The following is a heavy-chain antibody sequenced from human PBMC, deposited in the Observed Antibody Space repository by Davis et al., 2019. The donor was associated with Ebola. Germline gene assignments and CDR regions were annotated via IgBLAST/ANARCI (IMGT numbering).Heavy chain of an antibody. V-gene: IGHV1-69*13. CDR3: ARDFYDSTDYPSRYFDV. D-gene: IGHD3-22*01. CDR2: IIPVFGSV. J-gene: IGHJ2*01. CDR1: GYTFTGYY. Sequence: SVKVSCKASGYTFTGYYIHWVRQAPGQGLEWMGGIIPVFGSVTYAQKFQGRLTITAADSTGTAYMELHSLTPDDTAVYFCARDFYDSTDYPSRYFDVWGPGTLVTVSS.